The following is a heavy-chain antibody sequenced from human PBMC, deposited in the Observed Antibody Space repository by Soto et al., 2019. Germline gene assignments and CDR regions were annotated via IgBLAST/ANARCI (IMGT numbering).Heavy chain of an antibody. CDR3: ARDGIAARYYYGMDV. CDR2: ISSSSSYI. D-gene: IGHD6-6*01. CDR1: GFTFSSYS. Sequence: EVQLVESGGGLVKPGGSLRLSCAASGFTFSSYSMNWVRQAPGKGLEWVSSISSSSSYIYYADSVKGRFTISRDNAKNSLSLQMSCLSAEDTAVYYCARDGIAARYYYGMDVWGQGTTVTVSS. J-gene: IGHJ6*02. V-gene: IGHV3-21*01.